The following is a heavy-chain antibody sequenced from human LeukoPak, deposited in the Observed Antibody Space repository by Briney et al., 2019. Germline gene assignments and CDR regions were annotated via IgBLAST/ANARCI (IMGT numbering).Heavy chain of an antibody. D-gene: IGHD6-13*01. Sequence: PSETLSLTCTVSGGSISSYYWSWIRQPPGKGLEWIGYIYYSGSTNYNPSLKSRVTISVDTSKNQFSLKLSSVTAADTAVYYCAKGALEIAAAGSDYYYYYGMDVWGQGTTVTVSS. CDR1: GGSISSYY. J-gene: IGHJ6*02. CDR2: IYYSGST. CDR3: AKGALEIAAAGSDYYYYYGMDV. V-gene: IGHV4-59*01.